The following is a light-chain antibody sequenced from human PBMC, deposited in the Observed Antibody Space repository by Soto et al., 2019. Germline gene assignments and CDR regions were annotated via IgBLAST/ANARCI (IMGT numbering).Light chain of an antibody. J-gene: IGLJ3*02. CDR1: NNDVADYNF. V-gene: IGLV2-14*01. CDR3: SSYTGSTTLV. CDR2: EVY. Sequence: QSALTQPRSVSGSPGQSITISCTGTNNDVADYNFVSWYQHHPGKAPKLMIYEVYNRPSGVSNRFSGSKSGNTASLTISGLQAEDEGDYYCSSYTGSTTLVFGGGTKLTVL.